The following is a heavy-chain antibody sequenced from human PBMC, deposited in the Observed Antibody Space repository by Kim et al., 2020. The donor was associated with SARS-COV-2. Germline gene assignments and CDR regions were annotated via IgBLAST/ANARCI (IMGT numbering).Heavy chain of an antibody. J-gene: IGHJ6*02. V-gene: IGHV3-30*18. CDR3: AKDPKRSGSGRLAYGMDV. CDR2: MSYDGSNK. D-gene: IGHD3-10*01. CDR1: GFTFSTYG. Sequence: GGSLRLSCAASGFTFSTYGMHWVRQAPGKGLEWVAVMSYDGSNKYYADSVKGRFTISRDNSKNTLYLQMNSLRADDTAVYFCAKDPKRSGSGRLAYGMDVWGQGTTVTVPS.